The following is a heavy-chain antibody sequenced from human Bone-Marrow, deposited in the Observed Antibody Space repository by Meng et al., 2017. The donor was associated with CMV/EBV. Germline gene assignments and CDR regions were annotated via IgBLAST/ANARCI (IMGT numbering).Heavy chain of an antibody. Sequence: FTSYDINWVRQATGQRLEWMGWMNPNSGNTGDAQKFQGRVTITRNTSISTAYMELSSLRSEDTAVYYCARGRYYDFWSGYYGEAILDYWGQGTLVTVSS. V-gene: IGHV1-8*03. CDR1: FTSYD. D-gene: IGHD3-3*01. J-gene: IGHJ4*02. CDR2: MNPNSGNT. CDR3: ARGRYYDFWSGYYGEAILDY.